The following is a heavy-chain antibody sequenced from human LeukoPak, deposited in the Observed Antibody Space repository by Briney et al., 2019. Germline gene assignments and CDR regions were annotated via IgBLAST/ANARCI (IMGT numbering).Heavy chain of an antibody. V-gene: IGHV4-31*03. CDR2: IYYSGST. D-gene: IGHD3-10*01. Sequence: SETLSLTCTVSGGSISSGGYYWSWIRQHPGKGLEWIGYIYYSGSTYYNPPLKSRVTISVDTSKNQFSLKLSSVTAADTAVYYCARLVRDAFDIWGQGTMVTVSS. CDR3: ARLVRDAFDI. J-gene: IGHJ3*02. CDR1: GGSISSGGYY.